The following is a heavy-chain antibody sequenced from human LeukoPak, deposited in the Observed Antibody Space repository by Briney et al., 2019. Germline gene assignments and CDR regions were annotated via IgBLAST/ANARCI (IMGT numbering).Heavy chain of an antibody. Sequence: SETLSLTCVVYGGSFSGYYWSWIRQPPGKGLEWIGEINHSGSTNYNPSLKSRVTISVDASKNQFSLKLSSVTAADTAVYYCARGRLAAPPLRTYYFDYWGQGTLVAVSS. V-gene: IGHV4-34*01. D-gene: IGHD6-6*01. J-gene: IGHJ4*02. CDR1: GGSFSGYY. CDR3: ARGRLAAPPLRTYYFDY. CDR2: INHSGST.